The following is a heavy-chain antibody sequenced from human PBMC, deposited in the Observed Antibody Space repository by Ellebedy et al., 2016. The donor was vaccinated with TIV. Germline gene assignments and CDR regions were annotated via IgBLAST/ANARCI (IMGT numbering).Heavy chain of an antibody. CDR1: GGSISSSSYY. D-gene: IGHD3-10*01. CDR2: IYYSGST. CDR3: ARRRGRGGFHRGVFDI. V-gene: IGHV4-39*01. Sequence: SETLSLTXTVSGGSISSSSYYWGWIRQPPGKGLEWIGSIYYSGSTYYNPSLKSRVTISVDTSKNQFSLKLSSVTAADTAVYYCARRRGRGGFHRGVFDIWGQGTMVTVSS. J-gene: IGHJ3*02.